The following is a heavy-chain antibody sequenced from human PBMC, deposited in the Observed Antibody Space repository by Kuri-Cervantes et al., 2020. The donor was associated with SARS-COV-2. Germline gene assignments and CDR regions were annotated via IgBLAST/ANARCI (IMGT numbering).Heavy chain of an antibody. J-gene: IGHJ4*02. Sequence: GGSLRLSCAASGFTFSDYYMNWVRQAPGKGLEWVSYISSSSSTIYYADSVKGRFTISRDNAKNSLYLQMNSLRDEDTAVYYCAREGSYYDYVWGSYRQISFDYWGQGTLVTVSS. D-gene: IGHD3-16*02. V-gene: IGHV3-48*02. CDR2: ISSSSSTI. CDR3: AREGSYYDYVWGSYRQISFDY. CDR1: GFTFSDYY.